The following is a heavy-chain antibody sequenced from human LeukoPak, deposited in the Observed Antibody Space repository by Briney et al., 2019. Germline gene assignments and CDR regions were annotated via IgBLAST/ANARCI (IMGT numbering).Heavy chain of an antibody. CDR2: MNPNSGNT. D-gene: IGHD2-2*03. J-gene: IGHJ3*02. Sequence: ASVTVSCKASGYTFTSYDINWARQATGQGLEWMGWMNPNSGNTGYAQKFQGRVTMTRNTSISTAYMELSSLRSEDTAVYYCAREGWINAFDIWGQGTMVTVSS. CDR1: GYTFTSYD. V-gene: IGHV1-8*01. CDR3: AREGWINAFDI.